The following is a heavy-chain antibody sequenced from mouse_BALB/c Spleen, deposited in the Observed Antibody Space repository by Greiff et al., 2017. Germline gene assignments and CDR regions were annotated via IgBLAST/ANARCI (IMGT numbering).Heavy chain of an antibody. Sequence: DVMLVESGGGLVKPGGSLKLSCAASGFTFSDYYMYWVRQTPEKRLEWVAYISSGGGSTYYPHTVKGRFTISRDNAKNTLYLQMSSLKSEDTAMYYCARALYCGSSPFDYWGQGTTLTVSA. CDR2: ISSGGGST. V-gene: IGHV5-12*01. CDR1: GFTFSDYY. CDR3: ARALYCGSSPFDY. D-gene: IGHD1-1*01. J-gene: IGHJ2*01.